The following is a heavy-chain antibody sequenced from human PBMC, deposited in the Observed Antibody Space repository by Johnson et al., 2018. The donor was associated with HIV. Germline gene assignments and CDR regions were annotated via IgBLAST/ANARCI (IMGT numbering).Heavy chain of an antibody. CDR1: GFTFDAYA. J-gene: IGHJ3*02. CDR2: INWNGEIL. D-gene: IGHD3-22*01. Sequence: VQLVESGGGLVEPGRSLRLSCAASGFTFDAYAMDWVRQAPGKGLEWVSGINWNGEILGYGDSVKGRFTISRDNAKNSLYLQMNSLRAEDTGLYYCAGESPYYYDSSGRQNDAFDIWGQGTMVTVSS. CDR3: AGESPYYYDSSGRQNDAFDI. V-gene: IGHV3-9*01.